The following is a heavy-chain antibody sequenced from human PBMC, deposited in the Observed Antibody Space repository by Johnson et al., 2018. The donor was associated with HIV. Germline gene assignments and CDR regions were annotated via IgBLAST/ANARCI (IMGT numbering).Heavy chain of an antibody. CDR2: IYSGGNT. V-gene: IGHV3-66*01. Sequence: VQLVESGGGLVKPGGSLRLSCAASGFTVSSNYMSWVRQAPGKGLEWVSVIYSGGNTYYADSVKGRFTISRDNAKNSLYLQMNSLRAEDTAVYYCARDYGDDEVPDAFDIWGQGTMVTVSS. D-gene: IGHD4-17*01. J-gene: IGHJ3*02. CDR1: GFTVSSNY. CDR3: ARDYGDDEVPDAFDI.